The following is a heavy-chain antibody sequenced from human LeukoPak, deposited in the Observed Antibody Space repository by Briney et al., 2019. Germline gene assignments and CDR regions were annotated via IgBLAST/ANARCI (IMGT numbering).Heavy chain of an antibody. V-gene: IGHV3-23*01. CDR2: ITGSGGAT. D-gene: IGHD2-2*01. J-gene: IGHJ4*02. CDR3: AKGVVGYCSSDSCYAYDS. Sequence: GGSLRLSCAVSGFTFSNFAMSWVRQAPGKGLEWVSAITGSGGATFYAESVKGRFTISRDNSKRMLYLQMNSLRAEDMATYYCAKGVVGYCSSDSCYAYDSCGQGTLVTVSS. CDR1: GFTFSNFA.